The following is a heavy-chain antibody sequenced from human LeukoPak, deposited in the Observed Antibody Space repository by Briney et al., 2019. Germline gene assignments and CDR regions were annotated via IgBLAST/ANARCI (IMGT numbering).Heavy chain of an antibody. D-gene: IGHD2-2*01. CDR3: ARLRCSSTSCFFDY. CDR1: GFTFSSYA. J-gene: IGHJ4*02. CDR2: ISGSGGST. V-gene: IGHV3-23*01. Sequence: GGSLRLSCAASGFTFSSYAMSWVRQAPGKGLEWVSAISGSGGSTYYADSVKGRFTISRDNSKNTLYLQMNSLRAEDTAVYYCARLRCSSTSCFFDYWGQGTLVTVSS.